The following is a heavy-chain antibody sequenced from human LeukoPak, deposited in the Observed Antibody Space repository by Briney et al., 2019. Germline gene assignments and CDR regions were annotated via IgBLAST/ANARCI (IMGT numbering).Heavy chain of an antibody. D-gene: IGHD1-1*01. CDR2: INHSGST. V-gene: IGHV4-34*01. CDR3: ARHLRTGRFDP. J-gene: IGHJ3*01. Sequence: SETLSLTCAVYGGSFSGYYWSWIRQPPGKGLEWIGEINHSGSTNYNPSLKSRVTISVDTSKNQFSLKLSSVTAADTAVYYCARHLRTGRFDPWGQGTRATASS. CDR1: GGSFSGYY.